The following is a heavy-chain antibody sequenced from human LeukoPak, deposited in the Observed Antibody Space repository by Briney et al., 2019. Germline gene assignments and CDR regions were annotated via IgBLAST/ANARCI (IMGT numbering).Heavy chain of an antibody. Sequence: GGSLRLSCAASGFTFNDYLMHWVRQAPGKGLVWVSRINTDGSNTNYADSVKGRFTISRDNANNTLYLQMNSLRAEDTAVYYCATDSRIVGATGASDIWGQGTMVTVSS. CDR3: ATDSRIVGATGASDI. V-gene: IGHV3-74*01. CDR2: INTDGSNT. D-gene: IGHD1-26*01. CDR1: GFTFNDYL. J-gene: IGHJ3*02.